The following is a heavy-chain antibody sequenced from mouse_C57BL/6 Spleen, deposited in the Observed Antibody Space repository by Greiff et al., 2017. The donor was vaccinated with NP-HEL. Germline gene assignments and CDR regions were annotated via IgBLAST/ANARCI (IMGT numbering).Heavy chain of an antibody. J-gene: IGHJ2*01. V-gene: IGHV1-59*01. CDR1: GYTFTSYW. CDR2: IDPSDSYT. Sequence: QVQLQQPGAELVRPGTSVKLSCKASGYTFTSYWMHWVKQRPGQGLEWIGVIDPSDSYTNYNQKFKGKATLTVDTSSSTAYMQLSSLTSEDSAVYYCARGPYYGSSLDYWGQGTTLTVSS. CDR3: ARGPYYGSSLDY. D-gene: IGHD1-1*01.